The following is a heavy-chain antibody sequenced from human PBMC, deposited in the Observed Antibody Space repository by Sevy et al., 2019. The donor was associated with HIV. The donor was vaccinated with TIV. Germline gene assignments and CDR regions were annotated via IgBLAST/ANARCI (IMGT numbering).Heavy chain of an antibody. V-gene: IGHV1-8*02. CDR1: GYTFTDYD. CDR3: ARLLSTSYYHYYAMDV. D-gene: IGHD2-2*01. J-gene: IGHJ6*02. Sequence: KISCRASGYTFTDYDINWVRQATGQGLKLMGWMSAKSGNTGHVQKFQGRVTMTRDTSISTAYMELSSLRPEDTAVYYCARLLSTSYYHYYAMDVWGQGTTVNVSS. CDR2: MSAKSGNT.